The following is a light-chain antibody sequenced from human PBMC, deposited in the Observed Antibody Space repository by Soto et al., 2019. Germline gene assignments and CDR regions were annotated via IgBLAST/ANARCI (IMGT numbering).Light chain of an antibody. J-gene: IGKJ3*01. CDR3: QQYGSSPR. CDR1: QSVSSSY. V-gene: IGKV3-20*01. CDR2: GAS. Sequence: EIVLTQSPGTLSLSPGERATLSCRASQSVSSSYLAWYQQKPGQAPRLLIYGASSRATGIPDRFSGSGSGTDFTLPISRLEPEDVAVYYCQQYGSSPRFGPGTKVDIK.